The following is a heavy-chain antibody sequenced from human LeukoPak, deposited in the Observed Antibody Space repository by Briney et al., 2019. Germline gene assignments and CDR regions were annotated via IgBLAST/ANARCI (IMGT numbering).Heavy chain of an antibody. V-gene: IGHV3-30*04. D-gene: IGHD6-19*01. CDR1: GFTFSSYA. CDR2: ISYDGSNK. CDR3: ARATAVAGEFDY. Sequence: GRSLRLSCAASGFTFSSYAMHWVRQAPGKGLEWVAVISYDGSNKYYADSVKGRFTISRDNSKNTLYLQMNSLRAEDTAVYYCARATAVAGEFDYWGQGTLVNVSS. J-gene: IGHJ4*02.